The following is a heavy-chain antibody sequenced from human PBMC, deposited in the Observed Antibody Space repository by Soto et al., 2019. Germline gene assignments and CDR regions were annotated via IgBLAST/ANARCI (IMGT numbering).Heavy chain of an antibody. Sequence: PVGSLSLSYTASGFTFSDHYMSWIRPAPGKGLVWVSRINSDGSSTSYADSVKGRFTISRDNAKNTLYLQMNSLRAEDTAVYYCARDRPRRRAFDIWGQGTMVTVSS. J-gene: IGHJ3*02. CDR2: INSDGSST. CDR3: ARDRPRRRAFDI. V-gene: IGHV3-74*01. CDR1: GFTFSDHY.